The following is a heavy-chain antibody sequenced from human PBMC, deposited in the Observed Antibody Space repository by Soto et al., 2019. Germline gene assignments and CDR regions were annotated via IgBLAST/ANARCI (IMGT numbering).Heavy chain of an antibody. J-gene: IGHJ6*02. Sequence: GGSLRLSCTASGFTFGDYAMSWFRQAPGKGLEWVGFIRSKAYGGTTEYAASVKGRFTISRDDSKSIAYLQMNSLKTEDTAVYYCTRGPRLLWFGEENYYGMDVWGQGTTVTVSS. D-gene: IGHD3-10*01. CDR1: GFTFGDYA. CDR3: TRGPRLLWFGEENYYGMDV. V-gene: IGHV3-49*03. CDR2: IRSKAYGGTT.